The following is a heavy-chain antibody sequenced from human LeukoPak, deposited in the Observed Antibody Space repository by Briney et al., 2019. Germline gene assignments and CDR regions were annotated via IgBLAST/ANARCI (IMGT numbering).Heavy chain of an antibody. CDR3: ARDIVDDYGGNSGY. J-gene: IGHJ4*02. CDR1: GFTFSSYS. D-gene: IGHD4-17*01. CDR2: ISSSSSYI. Sequence: GGSLRLSCAASGFTFSSYSMTWVRQAPGKGLEWVSSISSSSSYIYYADSVKGRFTISRDNAKNSLYLQMNSLRAEDTAVYYCARDIVDDYGGNSGYWGQGTLVTVSS. V-gene: IGHV3-21*01.